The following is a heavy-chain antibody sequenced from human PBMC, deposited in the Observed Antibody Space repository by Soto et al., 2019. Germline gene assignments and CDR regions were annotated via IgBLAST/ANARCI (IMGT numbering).Heavy chain of an antibody. Sequence: EAQLVESGGGLVQPGGSLRLSCAASGFPFSGYWMSWVRHTPGKGLEWVANTNQDGSGKYYMDSVKGRFTISRDNTENSLCLQMNSLGYDDTGVYYCARDGYHYVMDLWGQGTTVTVSS. J-gene: IGHJ6*02. CDR1: GFPFSGYW. CDR3: ARDGYHYVMDL. V-gene: IGHV3-7*04. CDR2: TNQDGSGK.